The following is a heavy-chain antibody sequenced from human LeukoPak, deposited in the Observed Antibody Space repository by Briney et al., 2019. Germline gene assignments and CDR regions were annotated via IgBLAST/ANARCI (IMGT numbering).Heavy chain of an antibody. CDR2: IYSGGST. V-gene: IGHV3-66*01. Sequence: GGSLRLSCAVSGFTVSSNYMSWVRRAPGKGLEWVSVIYSGGSTYYADSVKGRFTISRDNSKNTLYLQMNSLRAEDTAVYYCATASGPDYYYYYGMDVWGQGTTVTVSS. D-gene: IGHD3-10*01. CDR3: ATASGPDYYYYYGMDV. CDR1: GFTVSSNY. J-gene: IGHJ6*02.